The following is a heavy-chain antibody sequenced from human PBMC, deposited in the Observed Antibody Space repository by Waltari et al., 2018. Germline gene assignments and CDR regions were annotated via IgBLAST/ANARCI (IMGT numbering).Heavy chain of an antibody. V-gene: IGHV3-53*01. CDR3: ARAGLGSPSQWLQVLDS. CDR2: IYATGDT. Sequence: EVQLVESGGALIQPGGSLRLSCAASGFKVSYNYMSWVRQVPGKGPEWVSVIYATGDTYYADSVRGRFTISRATSKNTVYLQMDSLGAADTAVYYCARAGLGSPSQWLQVLDSWGQGTLVTVSA. J-gene: IGHJ4*02. CDR1: GFKVSYNY. D-gene: IGHD6-19*01.